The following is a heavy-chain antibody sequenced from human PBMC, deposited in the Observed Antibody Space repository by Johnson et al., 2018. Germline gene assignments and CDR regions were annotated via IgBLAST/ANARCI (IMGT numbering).Heavy chain of an antibody. CDR1: GFTFSSYS. V-gene: IGHV3-48*04. CDR2: ISSSRNTI. D-gene: IGHD3-10*01. J-gene: IGHJ6*03. Sequence: VQLVQSGGGLVQPGGSLRLSCAASGFTFSSYSMNWVRQAPGKGLEWVSYISSSRNTIYYADSVKGRFTIPRDNAKNSLYLQMNSLRAEDTAGYYCARGGTMVRGLMNYYMDVWGKGTTVTVSS. CDR3: ARGGTMVRGLMNYYMDV.